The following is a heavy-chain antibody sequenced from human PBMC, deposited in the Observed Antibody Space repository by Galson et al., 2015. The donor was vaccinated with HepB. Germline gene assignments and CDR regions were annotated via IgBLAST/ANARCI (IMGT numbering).Heavy chain of an antibody. V-gene: IGHV3-23*01. D-gene: IGHD5-18*01. CDR1: GFTFSSYA. J-gene: IGHJ4*02. CDR2: ISGSGGST. Sequence: SLRLSCAASGFTFSSYAMSWVRQAPGKGLEWVSAISGSGGSTYYADSVKGRFTISRDNSKNTLYLQMNSLRAEDTAVYYCAKDRLGLQLWSPGFDYWGQGTLVTVSS. CDR3: AKDRLGLQLWSPGFDY.